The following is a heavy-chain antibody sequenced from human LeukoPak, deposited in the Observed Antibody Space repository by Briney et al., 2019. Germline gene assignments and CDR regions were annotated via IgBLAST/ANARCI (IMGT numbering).Heavy chain of an antibody. V-gene: IGHV4-59*01. CDR3: ARGLYYYDSSGYSDSFDI. CDR1: GGSISSYY. J-gene: IGHJ3*02. D-gene: IGHD3-22*01. Sequence: SETLSLTCTVSGGSISSYYWSWIRQPPGKGLEWIGYIYHSGSTNYNPSLKSRVTISVDTSKNQFSLKLSSVTAADTAVYYCARGLYYYDSSGYSDSFDIWGQGTMVTVSS. CDR2: IYHSGST.